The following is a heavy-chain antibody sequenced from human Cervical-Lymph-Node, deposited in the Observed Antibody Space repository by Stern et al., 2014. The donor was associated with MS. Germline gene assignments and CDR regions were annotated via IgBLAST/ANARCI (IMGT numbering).Heavy chain of an antibody. J-gene: IGHJ4*02. V-gene: IGHV1-69*01. CDR1: GGSFSNSA. Sequence: VQLEESGPEVQKPGSSVMVSCKASGGSFSNSATSWVRQATGQGLEWMGGLIPIFGTANYAQKFHDRVKITADESTSTSYMELSSLTSEDTAVYFCARSIVFGDYGPLDYWGQGTLVIVSS. D-gene: IGHD4-17*01. CDR2: LIPIFGTA. CDR3: ARSIVFGDYGPLDY.